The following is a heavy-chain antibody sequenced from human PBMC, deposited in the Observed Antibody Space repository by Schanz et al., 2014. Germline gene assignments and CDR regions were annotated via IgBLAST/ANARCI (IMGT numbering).Heavy chain of an antibody. CDR3: ARDAADFYDILTEEDY. CDR2: ISAYNGNT. CDR1: GYTFTSYG. V-gene: IGHV1-18*01. Sequence: QVQLVQSGAEVKKPGASVKVSCKASGYTFTSYGISWVRQAPGQGLEWMGWISAYNGNTKYPQNLQGRVTMTTDTSTSTVYMELRSLRSDDTAVYYCARDAADFYDILTEEDYWGQGALVTGSS. D-gene: IGHD3-9*01. J-gene: IGHJ4*02.